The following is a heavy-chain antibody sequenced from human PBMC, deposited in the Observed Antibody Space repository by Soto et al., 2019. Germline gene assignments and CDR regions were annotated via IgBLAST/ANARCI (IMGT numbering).Heavy chain of an antibody. V-gene: IGHV4-34*01. CDR3: ARPIVVTGLDPFEY. Sequence: PSETLSLTCAVYGGSCSGYYWSWIRQPPGKGLEWIGEINHSGSTNYNPSLKSRVTISVDTSKNQFSLRVTSVTAADTAVFYCARPIVVTGLDPFEYSGQGNLVTVSS. CDR2: INHSGST. D-gene: IGHD6-19*01. CDR1: GGSCSGYY. J-gene: IGHJ4*02.